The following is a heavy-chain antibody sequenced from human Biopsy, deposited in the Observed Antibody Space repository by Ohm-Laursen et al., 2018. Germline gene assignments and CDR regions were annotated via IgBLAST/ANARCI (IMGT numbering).Heavy chain of an antibody. V-gene: IGHV4-59*01. D-gene: IGHD4-23*01. CDR3: ARGSNDFGGLYFPR. Sequence: TLSLTCNVSGGDINNYYWSWIRQPPGKGLEWIGHISYTGYTSYNASLKSRVTISVDTSRNHFSLRLSSLTAADTAVYHCARGSNDFGGLYFPRWGQGTLLTVSS. CDR1: GGDINNYY. J-gene: IGHJ4*02. CDR2: ISYTGYT.